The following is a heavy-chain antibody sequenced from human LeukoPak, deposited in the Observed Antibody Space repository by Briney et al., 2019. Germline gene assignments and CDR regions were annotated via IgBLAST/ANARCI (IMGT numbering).Heavy chain of an antibody. V-gene: IGHV4-34*01. CDR2: INHSGST. Sequence: SETLSLTCAVYGGSFSGYYWTWIRQPPGKGLEWIGEINHSGSTNYNPSLKRRVTISVDTSKNQFYLKLSSVTAADTAVYYCARVRATGAFDIWGQGTMVTVSS. D-gene: IGHD1-26*01. J-gene: IGHJ3*02. CDR1: GGSFSGYY. CDR3: ARVRATGAFDI.